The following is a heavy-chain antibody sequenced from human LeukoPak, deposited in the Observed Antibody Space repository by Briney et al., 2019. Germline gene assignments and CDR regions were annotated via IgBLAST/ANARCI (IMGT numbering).Heavy chain of an antibody. Sequence: ASVKVSCTASGGTFSSYAISWVRQAPGQGLEWMGGIIPIFGTANYAQKFQGRVTITADESTSTAYMELSRLRSEDTAVYYCAFQTYYYDSSGLNWFDPWGQGTLVTVSS. D-gene: IGHD3-22*01. J-gene: IGHJ5*02. CDR2: IIPIFGTA. V-gene: IGHV1-69*13. CDR1: GGTFSSYA. CDR3: AFQTYYYDSSGLNWFDP.